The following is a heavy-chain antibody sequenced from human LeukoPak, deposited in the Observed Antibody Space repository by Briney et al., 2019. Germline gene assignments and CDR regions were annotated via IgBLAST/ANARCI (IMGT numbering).Heavy chain of an antibody. CDR2: ISYDGSNK. D-gene: IGHD6-19*01. CDR3: ARERPRGWFYDPYYFDY. Sequence: GGSLRLSCVVSGFTVSNNYMKWVRQAPGKGLEWVAVISYDGSNKYYADSVKGRFTISRDNSKNTLYLQMNSLRAEDTAVYYCARERPRGWFYDPYYFDYWGQGTLVTVSS. V-gene: IGHV3-30-3*01. J-gene: IGHJ4*02. CDR1: GFTVSNNY.